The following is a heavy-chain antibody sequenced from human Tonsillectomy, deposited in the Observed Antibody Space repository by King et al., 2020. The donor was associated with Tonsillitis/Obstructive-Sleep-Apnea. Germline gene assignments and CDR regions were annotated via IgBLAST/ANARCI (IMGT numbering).Heavy chain of an antibody. Sequence: VQLVESGGGVVQPGRSLRLSCAASGFTFSSYAMHWVRQAPGKGLEWVAVISYDGSNKYYADSVKGRFTISRDNSKNTLYLQMNSLRAEDTAVYYCARDWLVVLPAALFCIFVWGHRTPFPVSS. CDR2: ISYDGSNK. CDR1: GFTFSSYA. D-gene: IGHD2-2*01. V-gene: IGHV3-30*04. CDR3: ARDWLVVLPAALFCIFV. J-gene: IGHJ6*02.